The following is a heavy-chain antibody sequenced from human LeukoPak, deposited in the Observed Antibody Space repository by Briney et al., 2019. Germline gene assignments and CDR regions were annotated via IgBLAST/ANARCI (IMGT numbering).Heavy chain of an antibody. CDR2: INHSGST. V-gene: IGHV4-34*01. Sequence: PSETLSLTCAVYGGSFSGYYWSWIRQPPGKGLEWIWEINHSGSTNYNPSLKSRVTISVATSKNQFSLKLSSVTATDTAVYYCARGPSWAKTGLDYWGQGTLVTVSS. CDR3: ARGPSWAKTGLDY. J-gene: IGHJ4*02. CDR1: GGSFSGYY.